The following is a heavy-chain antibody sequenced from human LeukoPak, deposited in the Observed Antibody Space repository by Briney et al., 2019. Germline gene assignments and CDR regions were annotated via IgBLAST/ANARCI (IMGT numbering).Heavy chain of an antibody. CDR2: VYNSGIT. J-gene: IGHJ4*02. Sequence: SETLSLTCSVSGASVSDYYCNWIRQPPGKGLEWIGYVYNSGITNYNPSLRSRVTISVDTSKNQFSLKLNSVTAADTAVYYCARGVGAYCGGDCYSRLYYFDYWGQGTLVTVSS. CDR3: ARGVGAYCGGDCYSRLYYFDY. V-gene: IGHV4-59*02. CDR1: GASVSDYY. D-gene: IGHD2-21*02.